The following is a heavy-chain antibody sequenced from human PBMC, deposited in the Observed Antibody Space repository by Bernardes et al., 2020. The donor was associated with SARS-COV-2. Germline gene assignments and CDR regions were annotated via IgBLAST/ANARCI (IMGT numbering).Heavy chain of an antibody. CDR1: GGSISSGSYY. Sequence: TLSLTCTVSGGSISSGSYYWNWIRQPAGKGLEWIGRIYTSGSTNYNPSLKSRVTISVDTSKNQFSLKLSSVTAADTAVYYCARGGFSITIFGVVIRYGMDVWGQGTTVTVSS. D-gene: IGHD3-3*01. V-gene: IGHV4-61*02. J-gene: IGHJ6*02. CDR3: ARGGFSITIFGVVIRYGMDV. CDR2: IYTSGST.